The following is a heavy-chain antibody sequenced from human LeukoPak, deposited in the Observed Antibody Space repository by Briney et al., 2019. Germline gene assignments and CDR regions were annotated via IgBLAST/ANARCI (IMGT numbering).Heavy chain of an antibody. CDR1: GFTFGGYG. V-gene: IGHV3-33*01. Sequence: GRSLRLSCAGSGFTFGGYGMHWFRQTPGKGLEWVAVIAYDGSRAFYADSVKGRFTISRDNSKNTMSVQVDDLRAEDTAVYYCTRYNNDHFDYWGQGTLVTVSS. CDR2: IAYDGSRA. D-gene: IGHD1-14*01. J-gene: IGHJ4*02. CDR3: TRYNNDHFDY.